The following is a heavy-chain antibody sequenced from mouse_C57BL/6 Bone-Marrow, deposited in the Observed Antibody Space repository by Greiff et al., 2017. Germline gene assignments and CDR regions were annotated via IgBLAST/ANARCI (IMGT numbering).Heavy chain of an antibody. J-gene: IGHJ4*01. Sequence: VQLQQSGPELVKPGASVKLSCKASGYSFTDYNMIWVKQSHGQSLEWIGVIYPNYGTTSYNQKFKGKATLTVDQSSSTAYMQLNSLTSEDSAVYYCAAAQVRDYSMDDWGQGTSVTGSS. CDR2: IYPNYGTT. D-gene: IGHD3-2*02. V-gene: IGHV1-39*01. CDR1: GYSFTDYN. CDR3: AAAQVRDYSMDD.